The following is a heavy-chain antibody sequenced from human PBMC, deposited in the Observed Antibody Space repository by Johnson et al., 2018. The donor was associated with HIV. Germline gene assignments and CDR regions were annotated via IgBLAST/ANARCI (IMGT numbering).Heavy chain of an antibody. V-gene: IGHV3-33*08. CDR3: VRVGKYCGDDCNSGVDAFDI. D-gene: IGHD2-21*02. CDR1: GFTFSSYA. J-gene: IGHJ3*02. Sequence: QVQLVESGGGVVQPGRSLRLSCAASGFTFSSYAMHWVRQAPGKGLEWVAFTRYDGSNKHYVDSVKGRFTISRDNAKNSLYLQMNSLRVEDTALYYCVRVGKYCGDDCNSGVDAFDIWGQGTMVTVSS. CDR2: TRYDGSNK.